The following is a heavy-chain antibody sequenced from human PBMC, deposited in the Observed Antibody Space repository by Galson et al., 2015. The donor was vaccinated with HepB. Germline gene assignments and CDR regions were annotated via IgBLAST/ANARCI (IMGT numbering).Heavy chain of an antibody. CDR3: ARLGARRTYDY. CDR2: IRQDGNEK. Sequence: SLRLSCATSGFTFSSNWMSWVRQAPGKGLEWVANIRQDGNEKYYVDSVKGRFTISRDNPKNSLYLQMNILRADNTAVYYCARLGARRTYDYWGQGTLVTVSS. J-gene: IGHJ4*02. CDR1: GFTFSSNW. D-gene: IGHD6-6*01. V-gene: IGHV3-7*01.